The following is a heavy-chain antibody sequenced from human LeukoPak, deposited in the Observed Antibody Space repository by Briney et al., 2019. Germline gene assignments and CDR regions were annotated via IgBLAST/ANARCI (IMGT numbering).Heavy chain of an antibody. CDR3: AKGPNYGGSSRYFDY. J-gene: IGHJ4*02. CDR1: GFTFRSYA. D-gene: IGHD4-23*01. Sequence: GGSLRLSCTASGFTFRSYAMSWVRQAPGKGLDWVSSITGSGGTTYYADSADSVGGRFTISRDTSKNTLYLQMNSLRAEDTAVYYCAKGPNYGGSSRYFDYWGQGTLVTVSS. CDR2: ITGSGGTT. V-gene: IGHV3-23*01.